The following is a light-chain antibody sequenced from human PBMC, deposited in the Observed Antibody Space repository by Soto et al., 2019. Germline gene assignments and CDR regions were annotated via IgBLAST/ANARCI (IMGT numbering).Light chain of an antibody. CDR1: SSDVGGYNY. J-gene: IGLJ2*01. CDR3: SSYAGNNVVI. V-gene: IGLV2-8*01. Sequence: QSVLTQPPSASGSPRQSVTISCTGTSSDVGGYNYVSWYQQHPGKVPKLLIYEVTRRPSGVPDRFSGSKSGNTASLTVSALQAEDEAHYYCSSYAGNNVVIFGGGTKLT. CDR2: EVT.